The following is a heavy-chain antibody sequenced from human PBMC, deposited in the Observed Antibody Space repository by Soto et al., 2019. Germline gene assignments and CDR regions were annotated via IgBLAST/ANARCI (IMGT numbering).Heavy chain of an antibody. D-gene: IGHD3-22*01. J-gene: IGHJ3*02. V-gene: IGHV4-31*03. CDR3: AREMRQGSRWDSSGYWENDAFDI. CDR1: GGSISSGGYY. CDR2: IYYSGST. Sequence: SETLSLTCTVSGGSISSGGYYWSWIRQHPGKGLEWIGYIYYSGSTYYNPSLKSRVTISVDTSKNQFSLKLSSVTAADTAVYYCAREMRQGSRWDSSGYWENDAFDIWGQGTMVTVSS.